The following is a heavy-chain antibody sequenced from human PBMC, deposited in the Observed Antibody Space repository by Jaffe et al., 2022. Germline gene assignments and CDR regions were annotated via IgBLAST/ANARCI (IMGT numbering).Heavy chain of an antibody. J-gene: IGHJ2*01. CDR3: AKVPRDEYSSGWKYWYFDL. CDR2: ISGSGGST. D-gene: IGHD6-19*01. CDR1: GFTFSSYA. V-gene: IGHV3-23*01. Sequence: EVQLLESGGGLVQPGGSLRLSCAASGFTFSSYAMSWVRQAPGKGLEWVSAISGSGGSTYYADSVKGRFTISRDNSKNTLYLQMNSLRAEDTAVYYCAKVPRDEYSSGWKYWYFDLWGRGTLVTVSS.